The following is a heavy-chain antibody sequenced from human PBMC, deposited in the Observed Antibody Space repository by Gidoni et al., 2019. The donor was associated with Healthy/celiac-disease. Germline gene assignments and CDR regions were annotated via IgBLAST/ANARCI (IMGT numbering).Heavy chain of an antibody. CDR2: IIPILGIA. J-gene: IGHJ4*02. V-gene: IGHV1-69*09. D-gene: IGHD2-15*01. Sequence: QVQLVQSGAEVKKPGSSVKVSCKASGGTFSSYAISWVRQAPVQGLEWMGRIIPILGIANYAQKFQGRVTITADKSTSTAYMELSSLRSEDTAVYYCARILLNCSGGSCYFHGLDYWGQGTLVTVSS. CDR3: ARILLNCSGGSCYFHGLDY. CDR1: GGTFSSYA.